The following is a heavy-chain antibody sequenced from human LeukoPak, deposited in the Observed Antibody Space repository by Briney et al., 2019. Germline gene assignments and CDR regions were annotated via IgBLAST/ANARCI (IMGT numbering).Heavy chain of an antibody. V-gene: IGHV3-21*01. CDR3: AKATTWGGLWFGELSSPVDY. CDR1: GFTFSSYS. Sequence: GGSLRLSCAASGFTFSSYSMNWVRQAPGKGLEWVSSISSSSSYIYYADSVKGRFTISRDNAKNSLYLQMNSLRAEDTAVYYCAKATTWGGLWFGELSSPVDYWGQGTLVTVSS. CDR2: ISSSSSYI. D-gene: IGHD3-10*01. J-gene: IGHJ4*02.